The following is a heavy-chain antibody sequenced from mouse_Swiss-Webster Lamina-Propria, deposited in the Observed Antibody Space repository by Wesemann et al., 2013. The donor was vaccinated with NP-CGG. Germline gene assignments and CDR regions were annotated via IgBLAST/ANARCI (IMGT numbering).Heavy chain of an antibody. J-gene: IGHJ2*01. V-gene: IGHV1-14*01. D-gene: IGHD2-10*02. Sequence: GQGLEWIGYINPYNDGTKYNEKFKGKATLTSDKSSSTAYMELSSLTSEDSAVYYCARSYVDYWGQGTTLTVSS. CDR2: INPYNDGT. CDR3: ARSYVDY.